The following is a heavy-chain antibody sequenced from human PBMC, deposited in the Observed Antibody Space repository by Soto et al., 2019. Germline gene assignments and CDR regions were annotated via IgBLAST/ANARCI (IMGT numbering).Heavy chain of an antibody. CDR3: ARARKDYESGYVAFYFDS. Sequence: GGSLRLSFAASGFSFSDYNMNWVGQAPGKGLQWISYISSTGSTVYYEDSVKGRFTISRDNASNSFFLQMTSLRQEDTAVYYCARARKDYESGYVAFYFDSWGRGKLVTVSS. J-gene: IGHJ4*02. V-gene: IGHV3-48*02. D-gene: IGHD3-10*01. CDR2: ISSTGSTV. CDR1: GFSFSDYN.